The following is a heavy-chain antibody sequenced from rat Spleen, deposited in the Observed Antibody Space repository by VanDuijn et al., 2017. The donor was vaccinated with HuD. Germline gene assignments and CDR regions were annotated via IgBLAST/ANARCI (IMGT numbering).Heavy chain of an antibody. CDR1: GFTFSDYN. CDR2: ISYDGSST. CDR3: AKGHSSYIHVMDA. J-gene: IGHJ4*01. Sequence: EVQLVESGGGLVQPGRSLKLSCAASGFTFSDYNMAWVRQAPKKGLEWVATISYDGSSTYYRDSVKGRFTISRDNAENTVYLQMNSLRSEDTATYYCAKGHSSYIHVMDAWGQGASVTVSS. V-gene: IGHV5-7*01. D-gene: IGHD1-2*01.